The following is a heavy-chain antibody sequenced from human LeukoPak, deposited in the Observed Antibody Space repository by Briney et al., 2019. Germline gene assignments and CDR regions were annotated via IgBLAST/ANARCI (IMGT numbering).Heavy chain of an antibody. Sequence: GGSLRLSCAASGFTVSSNYMSWVRQAPGKGLEWVSLIYSGGSTYYADSVKGRFTISRDNSKNTLYLQMNSLRAEDTAVYYCANRGYYDILTGYYMTDYWGQGTLVTVSS. D-gene: IGHD3-9*01. J-gene: IGHJ4*02. CDR3: ANRGYYDILTGYYMTDY. CDR1: GFTVSSNY. V-gene: IGHV3-66*01. CDR2: IYSGGST.